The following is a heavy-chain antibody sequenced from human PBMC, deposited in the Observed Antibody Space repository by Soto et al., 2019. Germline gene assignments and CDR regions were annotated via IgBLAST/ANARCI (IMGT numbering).Heavy chain of an antibody. D-gene: IGHD5-18*01. V-gene: IGHV4-59*08. CDR3: ARWGVDTAMVTEWFDP. CDR1: GGSINSYY. Sequence: SETLSLTCTVSGGSINSYYWSWIRQPPGKGLEWIGYIYYSGSTNYNPSLKSRVTMSVDTSKNQFSLKLSSVTAADTAVYYCARWGVDTAMVTEWFDPWGQGTLVTAPQ. CDR2: IYYSGST. J-gene: IGHJ5*02.